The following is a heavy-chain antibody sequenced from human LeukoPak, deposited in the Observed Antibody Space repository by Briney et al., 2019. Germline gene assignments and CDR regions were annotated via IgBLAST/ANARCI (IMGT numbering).Heavy chain of an antibody. Sequence: ASMKVSCKASGYSLSNYGITWVRQAPGQGLEWMGWIGTHNGNTKYAQKFQGRVTMTTDTSTNTVYMELRSLRSDDTAVYYCASRNYGPYYYGMDVWGQGTTVTVSS. CDR3: ASRNYGPYYYGMDV. V-gene: IGHV1-18*01. D-gene: IGHD1-7*01. J-gene: IGHJ6*02. CDR2: IGTHNGNT. CDR1: GYSLSNYG.